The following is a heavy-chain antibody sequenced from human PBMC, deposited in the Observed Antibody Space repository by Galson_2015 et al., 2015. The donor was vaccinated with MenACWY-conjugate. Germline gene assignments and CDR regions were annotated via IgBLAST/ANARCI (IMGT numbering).Heavy chain of an antibody. Sequence: ATLSLPCPVSGGSISSYYWRWRRPPPGQGLEWIGYIYYSGSTNYNPSLKSRVTISVDTSKNQFSLKRSSVTAADTAVYYCARHYCGGDCPLDYWGQGTLVTVSS. CDR3: ARHYCGGDCPLDY. CDR1: GGSISSYY. J-gene: IGHJ4*02. CDR2: IYYSGST. V-gene: IGHV4-59*08. D-gene: IGHD2-21*02.